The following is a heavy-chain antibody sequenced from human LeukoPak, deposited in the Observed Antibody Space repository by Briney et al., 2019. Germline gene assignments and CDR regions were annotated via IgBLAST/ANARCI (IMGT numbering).Heavy chain of an antibody. CDR1: GFTFSSYS. J-gene: IGHJ4*02. CDR2: ISSSSSYI. CDR3: ARDPLSSGYYYREYYFDY. V-gene: IGHV3-21*01. D-gene: IGHD3-22*01. Sequence: GGYLRLYCAASGFTFSSYSMNWVRQAPGKGLEWVSSISSSSSYIYYADSVKGRFTISRDNAKNSLYLQMNSLRAEDTAVYYCARDPLSSGYYYREYYFDYWGQGTLVTVSS.